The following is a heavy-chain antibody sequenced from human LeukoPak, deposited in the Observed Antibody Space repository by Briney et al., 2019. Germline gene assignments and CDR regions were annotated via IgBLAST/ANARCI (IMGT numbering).Heavy chain of an antibody. J-gene: IGHJ4*02. CDR3: ARDPPLINSGSDY. Sequence: GGSLRLSCAASGFTFSSYWMSWVRQAPGKGREWVANIKQDGSQKYYVDSVKGRFTISRDNAKNSLYLQMNSLRAEDTAVYYCARDPPLINSGSDYWGQGTLVTVSS. CDR2: IKQDGSQK. D-gene: IGHD5-12*01. CDR1: GFTFSSYW. V-gene: IGHV3-7*01.